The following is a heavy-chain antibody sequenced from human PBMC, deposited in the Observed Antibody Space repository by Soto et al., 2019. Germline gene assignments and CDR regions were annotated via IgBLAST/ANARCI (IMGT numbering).Heavy chain of an antibody. V-gene: IGHV4-30-2*01. Sequence: PSETLSLTCTVSGGSVSSSGFSWSWIRQPPGKGLEWIGYIYHTGSTYYSPSLKSRLTMSVDTSKNQFSLKLSSVTAADTAVYYCARRHSSNWYGLDYWGQGTLVTVSS. CDR3: ARRHSSNWYGLDY. D-gene: IGHD6-13*01. CDR2: IYHTGST. CDR1: GGSVSSSGFS. J-gene: IGHJ4*02.